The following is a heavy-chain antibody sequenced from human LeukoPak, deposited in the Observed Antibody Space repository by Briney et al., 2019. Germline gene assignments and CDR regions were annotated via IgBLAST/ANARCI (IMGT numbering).Heavy chain of an antibody. Sequence: GGSLRLSCAASGFTVSSNFMSWVRQAPGKGLEWVSVIYSGGNTYYADSVKGRFTISRDNLKNTLYLQMNSLRAEDTAVYYCAKWELYSGFYYIDYWGQGTLATVSS. CDR2: IYSGGNT. CDR1: GFTVSSNF. CDR3: AKWELYSGFYYIDY. J-gene: IGHJ4*02. D-gene: IGHD1-26*01. V-gene: IGHV3-66*01.